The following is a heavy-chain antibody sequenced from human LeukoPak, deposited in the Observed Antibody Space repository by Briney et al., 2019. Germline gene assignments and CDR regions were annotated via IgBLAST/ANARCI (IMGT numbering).Heavy chain of an antibody. CDR3: ARDEATISGFPPLRYYYYYMDV. V-gene: IGHV3-21*01. Sequence: GGSLRLSCAASGFTSSSYSMNWVRQAPGKGLEGVSSISSSSSYIYYADSVKGRFTISRDNAKNSLYLQMNSLRAEDTAVYYCARDEATISGFPPLRYYYYYMDVWGKGTTVTVSS. CDR2: ISSSSSYI. CDR1: GFTSSSYS. J-gene: IGHJ6*03. D-gene: IGHD3-3*01.